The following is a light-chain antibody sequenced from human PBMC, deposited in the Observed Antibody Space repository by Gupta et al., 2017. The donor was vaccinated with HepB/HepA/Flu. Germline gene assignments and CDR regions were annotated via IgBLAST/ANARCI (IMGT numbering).Light chain of an antibody. Sequence: EILMTQSPATLSVSPGERASLSCRASERVTNNLAWYQQRPGQPPRLLIYGASTRAAGIPDRFSGSGSGTEFTLTISSLQSEDCAVYYCQQYNNWPPWTFGQGTKVEIK. V-gene: IGKV3-15*01. CDR2: GAS. CDR3: QQYNNWPPWT. CDR1: ERVTNN. J-gene: IGKJ1*01.